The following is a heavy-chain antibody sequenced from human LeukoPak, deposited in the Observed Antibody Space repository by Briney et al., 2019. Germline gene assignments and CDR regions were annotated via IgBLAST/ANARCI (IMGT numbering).Heavy chain of an antibody. V-gene: IGHV1-2*02. J-gene: IGHJ6*02. CDR2: INPNSGGT. CDR3: ARGIIAVLDYGMDV. CDR1: GYPFTGYY. Sequence: ASVKVSCKASGYPFTGYYMHWVRQAPGQGLEWMGWINPNSGGTNYAQKFQGRVTMTRDTSISTAYMELSSLRSEDTAVYYCARGIIAVLDYGMDVWGQGTTVTVSS. D-gene: IGHD6-19*01.